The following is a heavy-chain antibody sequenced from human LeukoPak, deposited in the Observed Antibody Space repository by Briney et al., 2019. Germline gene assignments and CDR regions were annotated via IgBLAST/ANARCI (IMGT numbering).Heavy chain of an antibody. CDR1: GGSISSGSYY. CDR2: IYTSGST. D-gene: IGHD2-2*01. CDR3: ARGGLVVPAAIYYYYYGMDV. Sequence: PSETLSLTCTVSGGSISSGSYYWSWIRQPAGKGLEWIGRIYTSGSTNYNPSLKSRVTISVHTSKNQFSLKLSSVTAADTAVYYCARGGLVVPAAIYYYYYGMDVWGQGTTVTVSS. V-gene: IGHV4-61*02. J-gene: IGHJ6*02.